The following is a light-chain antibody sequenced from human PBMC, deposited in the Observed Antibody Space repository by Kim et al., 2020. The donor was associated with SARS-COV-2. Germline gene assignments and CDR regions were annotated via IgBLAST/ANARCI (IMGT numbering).Light chain of an antibody. J-gene: IGLJ1*01. CDR2: QDN. CDR3: QAWDSSTHNYV. V-gene: IGLV3-1*01. CDR1: KLGDKY. Sequence: SYELTQPPSVSVSPGQTASITCSGYKLGDKYVSWYQQKPGQSPVVVIYQDNQRHSGIPERFSGSNSGNTATLTISGTQAMDEADSYCQAWDSSTHNYV.